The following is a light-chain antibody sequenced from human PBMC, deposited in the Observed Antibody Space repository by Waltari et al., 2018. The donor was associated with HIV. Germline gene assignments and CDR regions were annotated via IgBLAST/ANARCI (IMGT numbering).Light chain of an antibody. V-gene: IGKV1-9*01. J-gene: IGKJ4*01. Sequence: DIQLTQSPSFLSASVGDRVTVACRASQDISDFLAWYHQKPGIAPRLLIYDASSLYTGVPSRFRGSGYGTEFTLTISSLQPEDFASYYCQQLHTFPLTFGGGTKV. CDR3: QQLHTFPLT. CDR2: DAS. CDR1: QDISDF.